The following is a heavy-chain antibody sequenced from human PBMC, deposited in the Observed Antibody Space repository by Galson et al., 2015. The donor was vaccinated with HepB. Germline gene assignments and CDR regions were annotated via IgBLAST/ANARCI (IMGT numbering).Heavy chain of an antibody. CDR1: GFTFSSYS. CDR2: ISSSSSTI. Sequence: SLRLSCAASGFTFSSYSMNWVRQAPGKGLEWVSYISSSSSTIYYADSVKGRFTISRDNAKNSLYLQMNSLRDEDTAVYYCARGFERAYYYYGMDVWGQGTTVTVSS. CDR3: ARGFERAYYYYGMDV. D-gene: IGHD6-25*01. J-gene: IGHJ6*02. V-gene: IGHV3-48*02.